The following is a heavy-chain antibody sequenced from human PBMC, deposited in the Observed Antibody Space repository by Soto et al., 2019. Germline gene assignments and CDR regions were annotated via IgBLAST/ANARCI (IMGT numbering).Heavy chain of an antibody. CDR1: GGSISGYY. CDR2: IYGSGST. D-gene: IGHD1-1*01. V-gene: IGHV4-59*03. CDR3: TTTTRH. J-gene: IGHJ4*02. Sequence: ETLSLTCTVSGGSISGYYGSWIRPPRGWGLELIGHIYGSGSTNYNPSLKGRVTMSLDTSKNQASLNVTSLTAADTAVYDCTTTTRHWGQGRLVTVT.